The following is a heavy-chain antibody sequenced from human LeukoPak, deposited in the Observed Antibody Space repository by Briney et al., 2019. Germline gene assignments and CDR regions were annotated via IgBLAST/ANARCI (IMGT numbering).Heavy chain of an antibody. CDR3: ASQYTSSRIFDD. CDR1: GFTFSSYS. CDR2: ISSSSTYI. V-gene: IGHV3-21*01. D-gene: IGHD6-13*01. Sequence: PGGSLRLSCAASGFTFSSYSMNWVRQAPGKGLEWVSSISSSSTYIYYADSVKGRFTVSRDNAKNSLYLQMNSLRAEDTAVYFCASQYTSSRIFDDWGQGTLVTVSS. J-gene: IGHJ4*02.